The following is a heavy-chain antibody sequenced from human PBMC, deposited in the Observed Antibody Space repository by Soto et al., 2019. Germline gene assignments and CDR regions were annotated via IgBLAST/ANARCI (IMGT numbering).Heavy chain of an antibody. CDR1: GFSLSTSGVG. CDR2: IYWDDDK. J-gene: IGHJ4*02. CDR3: AHMAGDTAMVIFDY. V-gene: IGHV2-5*02. D-gene: IGHD5-18*01. Sequence: QITLKESGPTLVKPTQTLTLTCSFSGFSLSTSGVGVGWIRQPPGKALEWLALIYWDDDKRYSPSLKSRLTITKDTSKNQVVLTMTNMDPVDTATYYCAHMAGDTAMVIFDYWGQGTLVTVSS.